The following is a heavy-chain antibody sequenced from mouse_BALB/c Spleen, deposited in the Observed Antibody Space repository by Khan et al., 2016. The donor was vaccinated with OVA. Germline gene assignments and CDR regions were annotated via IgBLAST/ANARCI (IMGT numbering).Heavy chain of an antibody. Sequence: QVQLQQSGAELARPGASVKLSCKASGYSFTDYYINWVKQRTGQGLEWIGEISPGSGDTYYNEKFKGKATLTADKSSSTAYMQISSRTSDASAVYFCARRNYFGYTFAYWGQGTLVTVSA. CDR1: GYSFTDYY. V-gene: IGHV1-77*01. D-gene: IGHD1-2*01. J-gene: IGHJ3*01. CDR2: ISPGSGDT. CDR3: ARRNYFGYTFAY.